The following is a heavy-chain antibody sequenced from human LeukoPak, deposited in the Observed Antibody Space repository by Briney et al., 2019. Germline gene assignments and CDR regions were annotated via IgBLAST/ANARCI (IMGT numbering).Heavy chain of an antibody. V-gene: IGHV3-30*01. J-gene: IGHJ4*02. D-gene: IGHD5-12*01. CDR1: GFAFSSYS. CDR3: ARVGRAWLHFGYFFDY. CDR2: ISYDGSTK. Sequence: PGGSLRLSCAASGFAFSSYSMHWVRQAPGRGLEWVALISYDGSTKYYADSVKGRFTISRDNSKNTLYLQMNSLRAEDTAVYYCARVGRAWLHFGYFFDYWGQGTLVTVSS.